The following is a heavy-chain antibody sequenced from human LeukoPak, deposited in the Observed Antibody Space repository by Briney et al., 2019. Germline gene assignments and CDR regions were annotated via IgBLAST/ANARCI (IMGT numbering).Heavy chain of an antibody. CDR2: ISPTGGAI. D-gene: IGHD1-1*01. V-gene: IGHV3-21*01. Sequence: GGSLRLSCAASGFTFSTSAMNWVRQAPGRGLEWVSSISPTGGAIFYADSLRGRFTISRDNAENSLYLQMNSLRAEDTALYFCASGIRERGFDYWGQGTLVTVSS. CDR3: ASGIRERGFDY. J-gene: IGHJ4*02. CDR1: GFTFSTSA.